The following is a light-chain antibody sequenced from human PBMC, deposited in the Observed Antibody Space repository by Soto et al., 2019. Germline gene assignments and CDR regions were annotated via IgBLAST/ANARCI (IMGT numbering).Light chain of an antibody. CDR1: GSDVGGYKY. Sequence: QSVLTQPRSVSGSPGQSVTISCTETGSDVGGYKYVSWYQQHPGKVPKLIIYDVSERPSGVPDRFSGSKSGNTASLTISGLQAEDEADYYCCSYAGSYTALFGGGTQLTVL. J-gene: IGLJ2*01. V-gene: IGLV2-11*01. CDR3: CSYAGSYTAL. CDR2: DVS.